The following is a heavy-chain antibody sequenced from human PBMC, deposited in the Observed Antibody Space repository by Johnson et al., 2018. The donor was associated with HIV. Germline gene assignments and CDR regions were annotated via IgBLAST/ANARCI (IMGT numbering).Heavy chain of an antibody. CDR2: INSDGSST. CDR1: GFTVSSNY. CDR3: ARGPVDTAMGNDAFDI. J-gene: IGHJ3*02. D-gene: IGHD5-18*01. Sequence: VQLVESGGGLVQPGRSLRLSCAASGFTVSSNYMSWVRQAPGKGLEWVSRINSDGSSTSYADPVKGRFTISRDNAKNLVNLQMNSLRAEDTAVYYCARGPVDTAMGNDAFDIWGQGTMVTVSS. V-gene: IGHV3-74*02.